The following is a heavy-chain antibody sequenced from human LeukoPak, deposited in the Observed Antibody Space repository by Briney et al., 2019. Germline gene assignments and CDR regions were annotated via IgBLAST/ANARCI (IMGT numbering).Heavy chain of an antibody. D-gene: IGHD3-22*01. Sequence: GGSLRLSCAASGFTVSXXXXSWVRXAPGXXXEXVSVIYXXXXXXXXXXXXXXFTXSXXXSXXTXXXQMXXLRAEDTAVYYCALEGSSGFHDYWGHGTLVTVSS. CDR2: IYXXXXX. J-gene: IGHJ4*01. CDR1: GFTVSXXX. V-gene: IGHV3-53*01. CDR3: ALEGSSGFHDY.